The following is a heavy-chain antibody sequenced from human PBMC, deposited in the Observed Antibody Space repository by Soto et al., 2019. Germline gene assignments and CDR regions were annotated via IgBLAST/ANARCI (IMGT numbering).Heavy chain of an antibody. D-gene: IGHD4-17*01. CDR1: GGSISSGGYY. CDR3: ARDYGGNYGMDV. Sequence: SETLSLTCTVSGGSISSGGYYLSWIRQHPGKGLEWIGYIHYSGSTYYNPSLKSRLTISVDTSKNQFSLKLSSVTAADTAVYYCARDYGGNYGMDVWGQGTTVTVSS. J-gene: IGHJ6*02. CDR2: IHYSGST. V-gene: IGHV4-31*02.